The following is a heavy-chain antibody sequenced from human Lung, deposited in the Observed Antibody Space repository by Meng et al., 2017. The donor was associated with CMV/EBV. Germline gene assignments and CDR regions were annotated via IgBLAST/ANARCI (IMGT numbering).Heavy chain of an antibody. J-gene: IGHJ3*02. CDR1: GYTFTGYY. CDR3: ARDLDDDCTNGVGYSMDAFDI. D-gene: IGHD2-8*01. V-gene: IGHV1-2*02. CDR2: INPNSGGT. Sequence: ASVXVSCKASGYTFTGYYMHWVRQAPGQGLEWMGWINPNSGGTNYAQKFQGRVTMTRDTFISTAYMELSRLRSDDTAVYYCARDLDDDCTNGVGYSMDAFDIXGQGXMVTVSS.